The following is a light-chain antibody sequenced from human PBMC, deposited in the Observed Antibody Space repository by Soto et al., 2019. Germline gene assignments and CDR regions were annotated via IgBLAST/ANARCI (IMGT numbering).Light chain of an antibody. CDR3: QQYNGLHFT. CDR2: GAS. Sequence: EIVMTQSPATLSVSPGERATLSCRASQTVGNNVAWYQHKPGQAPGLLVYGASTRATGIPARFSGSGSGTEFTLTISSLQSEDSGVYYCQQYNGLHFTFGPGTKVEIK. J-gene: IGKJ3*01. V-gene: IGKV3-15*01. CDR1: QTVGNN.